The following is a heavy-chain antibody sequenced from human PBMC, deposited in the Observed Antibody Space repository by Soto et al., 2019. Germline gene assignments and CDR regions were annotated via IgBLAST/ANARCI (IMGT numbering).Heavy chain of an antibody. CDR1: GGSISSGGYY. Sequence: SETLSLTCPFSGGSISSGGYYWSWIRQHPGKGLEWIGYIYYSGSTYYNPSLKSRVTISVDTSKNQFSLKLSSVTAADTAVYYCAREVEYSSSSGIDYWGQGTLVTVSS. CDR3: AREVEYSSSSGIDY. D-gene: IGHD6-6*01. J-gene: IGHJ4*02. V-gene: IGHV4-31*03. CDR2: IYYSGST.